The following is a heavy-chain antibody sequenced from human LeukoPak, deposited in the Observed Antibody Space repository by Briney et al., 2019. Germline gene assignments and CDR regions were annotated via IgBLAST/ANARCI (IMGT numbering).Heavy chain of an antibody. D-gene: IGHD2-2*01. CDR1: GFTFSGDS. J-gene: IGHJ6*03. Sequence: GGSLRLSCAASGFTFSGDSMNWGRQAPGKGREWVSYISSSSTIYYADSVKGRFTISRDNAKNSLYLQMNSLRAEDTAVYYCARDEEVGTDIVVVPAAQGYYYYMDVWGKGTTVTVPS. V-gene: IGHV3-48*01. CDR3: ARDEEVGTDIVVVPAAQGYYYYMDV. CDR2: ISSSSTI.